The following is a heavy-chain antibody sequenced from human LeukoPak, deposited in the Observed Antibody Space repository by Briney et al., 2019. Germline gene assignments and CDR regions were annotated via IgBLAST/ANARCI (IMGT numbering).Heavy chain of an antibody. V-gene: IGHV1-69*04. CDR2: IIPILGIA. CDR3: ARVKSPVVPAAYALGY. J-gene: IGHJ4*02. Sequence: ASVKVSCKASGGTFSSYAISWVRQAPGQGLEWMGRIIPILGIANYAQKFQGRVTITADKSTSTACMELSSLRSEDTAVYYCARVKSPVVPAAYALGYWGQGTLVTVSS. CDR1: GGTFSSYA. D-gene: IGHD2-2*01.